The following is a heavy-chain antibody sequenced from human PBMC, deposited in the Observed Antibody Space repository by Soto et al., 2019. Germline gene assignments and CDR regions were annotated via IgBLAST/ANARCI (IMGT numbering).Heavy chain of an antibody. V-gene: IGHV1-69*13. CDR1: GGAFSSYA. Sequence: ASVKVSCKASGGAFSSYAISWVRQAPGQGLEWMGGIIPIFGTANYAQKFQGRVTITADESTSTAYMELSSLRSEDTAVYYCARDRGTYDAFDIWGQGTMVTVSS. D-gene: IGHD3-10*01. CDR2: IIPIFGTA. CDR3: ARDRGTYDAFDI. J-gene: IGHJ3*02.